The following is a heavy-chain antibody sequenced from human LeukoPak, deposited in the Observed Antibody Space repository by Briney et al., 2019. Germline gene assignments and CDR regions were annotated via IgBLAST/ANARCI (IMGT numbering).Heavy chain of an antibody. CDR2: INPNSGGT. CDR1: GYTFTGYY. D-gene: IGHD3-16*01. V-gene: IGHV1-2*04. Sequence: GASVKVSCKASGYTFTGYYMHWVRQAPGQGLEWMGWINPNSGGTNYAQKFQGWVTMTRDTSISTAYMELSRLRSDDTAVYYCARSDVWGNKGYYYGMDVWGQGTTVTVSS. J-gene: IGHJ6*02. CDR3: ARSDVWGNKGYYYGMDV.